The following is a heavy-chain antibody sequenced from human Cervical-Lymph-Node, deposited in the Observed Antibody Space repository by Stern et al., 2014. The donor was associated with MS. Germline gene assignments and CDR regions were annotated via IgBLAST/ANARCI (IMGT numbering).Heavy chain of an antibody. V-gene: IGHV3-11*01. J-gene: IGHJ3*02. D-gene: IGHD6-19*01. Sequence: VQLVESGGGLVQPAAPLRLPCPASGFTLTDHYMTWIRQAPGHGLERASYISGSRSTIYHADPVKGRFTISRDNAKNSTHLQMHSLRADDTAVYYCARDVEYSSGWGAFDIWGQGTMVTVSS. CDR3: ARDVEYSSGWGAFDI. CDR2: ISGSRSTI. CDR1: GFTLTDHY.